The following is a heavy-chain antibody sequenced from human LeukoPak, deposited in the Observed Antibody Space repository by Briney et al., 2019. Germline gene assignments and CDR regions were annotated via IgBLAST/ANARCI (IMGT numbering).Heavy chain of an antibody. CDR1: AFTFSDYS. D-gene: IGHD2-2*01. Sequence: GGSLRLSCGASAFTFSDYSMNWVRQAPGKGLAWVASITSAGGYTSYADSAEGRFTTSRDNAHNSLLLQMNSLRAEDTAVYFCATSGGFVLPNAITGNWYMDVWGRGTSVTVSS. CDR2: ITSAGGYT. CDR3: ATSGGFVLPNAITGNWYMDV. J-gene: IGHJ6*03. V-gene: IGHV3-21*01.